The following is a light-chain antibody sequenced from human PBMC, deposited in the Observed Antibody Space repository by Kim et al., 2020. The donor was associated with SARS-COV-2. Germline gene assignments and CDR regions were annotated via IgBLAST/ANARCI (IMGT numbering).Light chain of an antibody. CDR2: DVS. V-gene: IGLV2-11*01. CDR3: CSYAGSYTLI. Sequence: GQSVTISCTGTSSDVGDYNYVSWYQHHPGKAPKLMIYDVSKRPSGVPDRFSGSKSGNTASLTISGLQAEDEADYYCCSYAGSYTLIFGGGTQLTVL. CDR1: SSDVGDYNY. J-gene: IGLJ2*01.